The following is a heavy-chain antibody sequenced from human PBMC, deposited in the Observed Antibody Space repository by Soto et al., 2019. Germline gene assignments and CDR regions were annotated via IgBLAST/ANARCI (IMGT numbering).Heavy chain of an antibody. D-gene: IGHD3-10*01. V-gene: IGHV3-9*01. CDR2: IAWNSDII. CDR3: XKDHYGSAIYGMDV. Sequence: EVQLVESGGGLVQPGRSLRLSCAASGFRFEDYAMHWVRQAPGKGLEWVSGIAWNSDIIGYADSVKGRFTISRDNGKNSLYLQMNSXRPEDTALYYCXKDHYGSAIYGMDVWGXXTTVT. CDR1: GFRFEDYA. J-gene: IGHJ6*02.